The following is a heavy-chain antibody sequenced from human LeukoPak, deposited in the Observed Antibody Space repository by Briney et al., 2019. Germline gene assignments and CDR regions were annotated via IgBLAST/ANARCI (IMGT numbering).Heavy chain of an antibody. CDR1: GFTFSSYE. CDR3: TRDSYDYVWGSFRQEAFDV. J-gene: IGHJ3*01. Sequence: GGSLRLSCAASGFTFSSYEMNWVRQAPGKGLEWVSYISSSGSTIYYADSVKGRFTISRDNAKNSLYLQMNSLRAEDTAVYYCTRDSYDYVWGSFRQEAFDVWGRGTRVIVSS. CDR2: ISSSGSTI. D-gene: IGHD3-16*02. V-gene: IGHV3-48*03.